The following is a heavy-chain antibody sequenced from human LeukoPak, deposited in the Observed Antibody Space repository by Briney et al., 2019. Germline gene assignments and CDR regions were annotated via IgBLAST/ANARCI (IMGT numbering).Heavy chain of an antibody. J-gene: IGHJ4*02. CDR3: ARHVVAVGFDY. CDR2: ISGSGGST. Sequence: PGGSLRLSCAASGFTFSSYAMSWVRQAPGKGLEWVSAISGSGGSTHDADSVQGRFTISRDNSKNTLYLQMNSLRPEDTAIYYCARHVVAVGFDYWGQGTLVTVSS. V-gene: IGHV3-23*01. D-gene: IGHD3-22*01. CDR1: GFTFSSYA.